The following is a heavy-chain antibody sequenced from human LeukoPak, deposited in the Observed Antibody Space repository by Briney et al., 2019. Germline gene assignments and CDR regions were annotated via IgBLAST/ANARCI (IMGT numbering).Heavy chain of an antibody. Sequence: SETLSLTCAVYGGSFSGYYWGWIRQPPGKGLEWIASIYYSGSTYYNPSLKSRVTMSIYTSENQFSLKLSSVTAADTAVYYCARRGYYDSNGQYYFDYWGQGTVVTVSS. CDR2: IYYSGST. CDR1: GGSFSGYY. CDR3: ARRGYYDSNGQYYFDY. J-gene: IGHJ4*02. D-gene: IGHD3-22*01. V-gene: IGHV4-39*01.